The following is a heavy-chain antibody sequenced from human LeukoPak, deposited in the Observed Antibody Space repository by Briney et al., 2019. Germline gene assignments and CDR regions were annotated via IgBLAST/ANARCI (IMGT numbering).Heavy chain of an antibody. Sequence: PSETLSLTCTVSGGSVSNNNYYWNWIRQPPGKGLEWIGSIYNSGSTYYKSSLKGRVTISVDTSKNQFSLKLSSVTAADTAVYYCARGDTSGYSGSYGMDVWGQGTTVTVSS. V-gene: IGHV4-39*01. CDR3: ARGDTSGYSGSYGMDV. J-gene: IGHJ6*02. D-gene: IGHD5-12*01. CDR2: IYNSGST. CDR1: GGSVSNNNYY.